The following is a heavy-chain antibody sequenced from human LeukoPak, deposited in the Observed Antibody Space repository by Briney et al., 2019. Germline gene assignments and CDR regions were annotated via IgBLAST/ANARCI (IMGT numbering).Heavy chain of an antibody. J-gene: IGHJ6*03. Sequence: SETLSLTCTVSGYSISSGYYWTWLRQPAGKGLEWIGRFYTGGSTNYNPSLRSRVSISLDMSKNQFSLKMSSVTAADTVVYYCVRVPTTVDNYYMDVWGKGTTVTVSS. CDR3: VRVPTTVDNYYMDV. V-gene: IGHV4-61*02. CDR1: GYSISSGYY. CDR2: FYTGGST. D-gene: IGHD4-11*01.